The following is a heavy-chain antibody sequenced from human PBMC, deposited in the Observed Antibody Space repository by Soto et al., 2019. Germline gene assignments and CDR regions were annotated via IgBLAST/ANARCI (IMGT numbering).Heavy chain of an antibody. Sequence: SETLSPTCTVSGGSISSYYWSWIRQPPGKGLEWIGYIYYSGSTNYNPSLKSRVTISVDTSKNQFSLKLSSVTAADTAVYYCARVDIVVVTAALRAEYFQHWGQGTLVTVSS. V-gene: IGHV4-59*01. CDR3: ARVDIVVVTAALRAEYFQH. J-gene: IGHJ1*01. CDR1: GGSISSYY. CDR2: IYYSGST. D-gene: IGHD2-21*02.